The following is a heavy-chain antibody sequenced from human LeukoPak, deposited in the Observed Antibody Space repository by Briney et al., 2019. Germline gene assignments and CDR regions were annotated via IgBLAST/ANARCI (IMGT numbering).Heavy chain of an antibody. Sequence: ASVKVSCRVSGYTLTELSMHWVRQAPGKGLEWMGGFDPEDGETIYAQKFQGRVTMTEDTSTDTAYMELSSLRSEDTAVYYCATEAPGIAAAGFDYWGQGTLVTVSS. J-gene: IGHJ4*02. V-gene: IGHV1-24*01. CDR1: GYTLTELS. CDR3: ATEAPGIAAAGFDY. CDR2: FDPEDGET. D-gene: IGHD6-13*01.